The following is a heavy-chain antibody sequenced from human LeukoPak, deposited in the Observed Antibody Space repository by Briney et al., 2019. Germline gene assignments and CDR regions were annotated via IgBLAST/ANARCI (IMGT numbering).Heavy chain of an antibody. Sequence: GGSLRLSCAASGFTFSSYGMHWVRQAPGKGLEWVAVISYDGSNKYYADSVKGRFTISRDNSKNTLYLQMNSLRAEDTAVYYCAKDSSYYYGSARFYWGQGTLVTVSS. CDR3: AKDSSYYYGSARFY. D-gene: IGHD3-10*01. J-gene: IGHJ4*02. CDR2: ISYDGSNK. CDR1: GFTFSSYG. V-gene: IGHV3-30*18.